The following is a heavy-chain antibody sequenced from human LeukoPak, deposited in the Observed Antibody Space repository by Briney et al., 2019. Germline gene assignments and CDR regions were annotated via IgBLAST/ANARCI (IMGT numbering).Heavy chain of an antibody. D-gene: IGHD3-10*01. J-gene: IGHJ1*01. Sequence: GGSLRLSCAASGFTLSSYAMSWVRQAPGKGLEWVSAISGSGGSTYYADSVKGRFTISRDNSKNTLYLQMNSLRAEDMAVYYCARAPRHIPYSGSYYNVGYFQHWGQGTLVTVSS. V-gene: IGHV3-23*01. CDR1: GFTLSSYA. CDR2: ISGSGGST. CDR3: ARAPRHIPYSGSYYNVGYFQH.